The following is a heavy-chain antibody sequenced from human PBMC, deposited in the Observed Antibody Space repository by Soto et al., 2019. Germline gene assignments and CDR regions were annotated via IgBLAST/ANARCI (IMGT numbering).Heavy chain of an antibody. CDR3: ARALGSYDFWSGYYYYYGMDV. CDR1: GYTFTSHA. J-gene: IGHJ6*02. Sequence: QVQLVQSGSELKKPGASVKVSCKASGYTFTSHAMNWVRQAPGQGLEWMGWINTNTGNPTYAQGFTGRFVFSLDTSVSTAYLQICSLKAEDTAVYYCARALGSYDFWSGYYYYYGMDVWGQGTTVTVSS. V-gene: IGHV7-4-1*01. D-gene: IGHD3-3*01. CDR2: INTNTGNP.